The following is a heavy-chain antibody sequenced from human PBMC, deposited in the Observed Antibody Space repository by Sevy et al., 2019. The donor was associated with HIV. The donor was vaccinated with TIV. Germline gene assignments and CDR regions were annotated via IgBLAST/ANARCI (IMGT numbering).Heavy chain of an antibody. CDR1: GFTFDDYA. CDR3: TRGLATAATPEYYFDY. V-gene: IGHV3-49*03. CDR2: ITRNSYEAYGGTT. D-gene: IGHD2-15*01. J-gene: IGHJ4*02. Sequence: GGSLRLSCTTSGFTFDDYAMSWFRQAPGKGLEWVAFITRNSYEAYGGTTDYGASVKGRFIISRDDSKSIAYLQMNSLKIEDTAVYYCTRGLATAATPEYYFDYWGQGTLVTISS.